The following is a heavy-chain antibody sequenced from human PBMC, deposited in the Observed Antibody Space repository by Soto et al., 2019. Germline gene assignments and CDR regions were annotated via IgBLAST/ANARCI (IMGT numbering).Heavy chain of an antibody. V-gene: IGHV3-33*01. J-gene: IGHJ4*02. Sequence: GGSLRLSCEASGFTFSSYGIHWVRQSPGKGLEWLAIIWNDGSNEYYADSVKGRFTIPRDNSKNTVYLQVSNLRAEDTAVYFCARDQTDIGGYDDSWGQGTLFTVSS. CDR2: IWNDGSNE. CDR1: GFTFSSYG. D-gene: IGHD3-22*01. CDR3: ARDQTDIGGYDDS.